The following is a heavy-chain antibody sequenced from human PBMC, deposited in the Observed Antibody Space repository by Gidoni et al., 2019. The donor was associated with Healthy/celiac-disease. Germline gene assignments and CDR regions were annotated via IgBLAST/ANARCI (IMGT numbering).Heavy chain of an antibody. CDR1: GFTFSSYH. V-gene: IGHV3-48*02. Sequence: EVQLVESGGGLVQPGGSLRLSCAASGFTFSSYHMNWVRQAPGKGLEWVSYISSSSSTIYYADSVKGRFTISRDNAKNSLYLQMNSLRDEDTAVYYCAREAGDYYDSPPPYAKYYYGMDVWGQGTTVTVSS. J-gene: IGHJ6*02. CDR2: ISSSSSTI. D-gene: IGHD3-22*01. CDR3: AREAGDYYDSPPPYAKYYYGMDV.